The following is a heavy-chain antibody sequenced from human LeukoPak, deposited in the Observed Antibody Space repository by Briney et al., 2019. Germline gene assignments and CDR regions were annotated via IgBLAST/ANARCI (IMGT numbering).Heavy chain of an antibody. CDR1: GFTFSSYE. CDR3: ARELATVVTPLDY. J-gene: IGHJ4*02. Sequence: AGSLRLSCAASGFTFSSYEMNWVRQAPGKGLEWVSYISSSGSNIYYADSVKGRLISVRYNIKNSVYLQMNSLRAEDTAIYYCARELATVVTPLDYWGQGTLVTVSS. CDR2: ISSSGSNI. D-gene: IGHD4-23*01. V-gene: IGHV3-48*03.